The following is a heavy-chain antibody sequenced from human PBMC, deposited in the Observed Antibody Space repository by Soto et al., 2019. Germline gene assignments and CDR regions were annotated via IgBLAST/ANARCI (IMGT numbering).Heavy chain of an antibody. Sequence: QVQLVESGGGVVQPGRSLRLSCAASGFTFSSYGMHWVRQAPGKGLEWVAVISYDGSNKYYADSVKGRFTISRDNSKNTLYLQMNSLRAEDTAVYYCAKDYGYCSGGSCYSSGWFDPWGQGTLVNVSS. D-gene: IGHD2-15*01. J-gene: IGHJ5*02. CDR3: AKDYGYCSGGSCYSSGWFDP. CDR2: ISYDGSNK. CDR1: GFTFSSYG. V-gene: IGHV3-30*18.